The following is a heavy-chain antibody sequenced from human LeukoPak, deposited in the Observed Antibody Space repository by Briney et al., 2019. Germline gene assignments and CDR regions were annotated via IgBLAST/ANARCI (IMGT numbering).Heavy chain of an antibody. J-gene: IGHJ4*02. CDR1: GYTFTSYG. CDR3: ARDPQVLRYFDWFPTPEYYFDY. Sequence: ASVKVSCKASGYTFTSYGISWVRQAPGQGLEWMGWISAYNGNTNYAQKLQGRVTMTTDTSTSTAYMELRSLRSDDTAVYYCARDPQVLRYFDWFPTPEYYFDYWGQGTLVTVSS. D-gene: IGHD3-9*01. V-gene: IGHV1-18*01. CDR2: ISAYNGNT.